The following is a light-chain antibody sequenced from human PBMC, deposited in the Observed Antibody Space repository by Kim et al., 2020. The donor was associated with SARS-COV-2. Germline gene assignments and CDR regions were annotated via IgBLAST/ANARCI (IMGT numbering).Light chain of an antibody. Sequence: DVQMTQSPTSLSVSVGDRVTITCQASQDIGYYVNWYQQKPGKAPKLLIYAASNLRPGVPPRFSGSESGTDFTFTISSLQPEDIATYFCQRYDSLPPTFGGGTKVDIK. CDR1: QDIGYY. CDR2: AAS. CDR3: QRYDSLPPT. V-gene: IGKV1-33*01. J-gene: IGKJ4*01.